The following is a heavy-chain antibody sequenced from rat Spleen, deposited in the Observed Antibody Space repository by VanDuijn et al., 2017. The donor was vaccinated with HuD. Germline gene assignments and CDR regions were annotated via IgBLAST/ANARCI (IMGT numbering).Heavy chain of an antibody. Sequence: QVQLKESGPGLVQPSQTLSLTCTVSGFSLTSYHISWVRQPPGKGLEWMGVIWNTGGTRYNSALESRLSISKDTSKSQVFLKMNSLQTEDTAMYFCARRGYHPFDYWGQGVMVTVSS. V-gene: IGHV2-43*01. CDR1: GFSLTSYH. D-gene: IGHD1-11*01. J-gene: IGHJ2*01. CDR2: IWNTGGT. CDR3: ARRGYHPFDY.